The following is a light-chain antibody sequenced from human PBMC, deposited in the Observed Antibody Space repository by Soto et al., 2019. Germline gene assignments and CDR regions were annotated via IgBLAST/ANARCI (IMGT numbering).Light chain of an antibody. J-gene: IGKJ4*01. CDR3: QQYNNPLT. Sequence: EIVMTQSPATLSVSPGERATLSCRASQSVSSNLAWYQQKPGQAPRLLIYGASTRATDIPARFSGSVSGTEFTLTISSLQSEDFAVYYCQQYNNPLTFGGGTKVEIK. CDR1: QSVSSN. CDR2: GAS. V-gene: IGKV3-15*01.